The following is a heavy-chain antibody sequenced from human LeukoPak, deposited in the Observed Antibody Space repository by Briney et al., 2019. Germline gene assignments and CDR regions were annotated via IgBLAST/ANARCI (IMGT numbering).Heavy chain of an antibody. CDR2: IIPILGIA. Sequence: SVRVSCKASGGTFSSYAISWVRQAPGQGLEWMGRIIPILGIANYAQKFQGRVTITADKSTSTAYMELSSLRSEDTAVYYCARAYYDSSGYYPYYFDYWGQGTLVTVSS. J-gene: IGHJ4*02. CDR1: GGTFSSYA. D-gene: IGHD3-22*01. V-gene: IGHV1-69*04. CDR3: ARAYYDSSGYYPYYFDY.